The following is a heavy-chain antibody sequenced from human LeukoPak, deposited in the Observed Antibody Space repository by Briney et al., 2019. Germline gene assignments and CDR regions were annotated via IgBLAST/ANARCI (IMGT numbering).Heavy chain of an antibody. V-gene: IGHV1-46*01. J-gene: IGHJ4*02. Sequence: GASVTVSFMSSVYTFTSYYMHWVRQAAGQGVEGMGVINPSGGSTSYAQKFQGRVTVTRDTSTSTVYMELSSLRSEDTAVYYCARVDGSPGVIDYWGQGTLVTVSS. CDR2: INPSGGST. D-gene: IGHD5-24*01. CDR3: ARVDGSPGVIDY. CDR1: VYTFTSYY.